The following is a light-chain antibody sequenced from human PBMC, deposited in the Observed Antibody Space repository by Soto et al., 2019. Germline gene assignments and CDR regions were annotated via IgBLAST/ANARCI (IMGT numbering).Light chain of an antibody. CDR2: DAS. J-gene: IGKJ1*01. Sequence: DIQMTQSPSTLSGSIGDRVTITFRASQSISSWLAWYQQKPGKAPKLLIYDASSLESGVPSRLRGSGYGTELTITISSMQTDDFETYYCQQYNSYTWTFGHGTKVDIK. V-gene: IGKV1-5*01. CDR1: QSISSW. CDR3: QQYNSYTWT.